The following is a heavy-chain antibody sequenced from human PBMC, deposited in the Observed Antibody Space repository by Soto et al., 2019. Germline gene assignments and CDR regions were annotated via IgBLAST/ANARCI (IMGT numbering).Heavy chain of an antibody. CDR3: ARDWAAACPFDY. CDR2: ISAYNGNT. Sequence: QVQLVQSGAEVKKPGASVKVSCKASGYTFTSYGISWVRQAPGQGLEWMGWISAYNGNTNYAQKLQGRVTMTSDTSTSTADTELRSLRSDDTAVYYCARDWAAACPFDYWGQGTLVTVSS. D-gene: IGHD6-13*01. V-gene: IGHV1-18*01. J-gene: IGHJ4*02. CDR1: GYTFTSYG.